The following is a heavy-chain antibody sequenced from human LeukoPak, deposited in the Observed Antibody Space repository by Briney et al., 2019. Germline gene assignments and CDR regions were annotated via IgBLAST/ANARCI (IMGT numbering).Heavy chain of an antibody. CDR1: GYSISSGYY. Sequence: SETLSLTCTVSGYSISSGYYWGWIRQPPGKGLEWIGSIYHSGSTYYNPSLKSRVTMSADTSRNHVSLTLNSVTAADTAVYYCARDSGTTGEVKFDPWGQGTLVTVSS. CDR2: IYHSGST. D-gene: IGHD3-10*01. J-gene: IGHJ5*02. CDR3: ARDSGTTGEVKFDP. V-gene: IGHV4-38-2*02.